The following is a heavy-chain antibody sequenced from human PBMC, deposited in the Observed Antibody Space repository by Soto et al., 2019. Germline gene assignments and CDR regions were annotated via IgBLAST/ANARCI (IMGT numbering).Heavy chain of an antibody. J-gene: IGHJ4*02. CDR3: ARDSDYARFDY. D-gene: IGHD3-16*01. Sequence: TGGSLRLSCAASGFTFSDYYMSWIRQTPGQGLEWVSIISSSGTTMYYADSVKGRFTISRDNAKNSLYLQMNSLRAEDTAVYYCARDSDYARFDYRGQGTLVTVSS. CDR1: GFTFSDYY. V-gene: IGHV3-11*01. CDR2: ISSSGTTM.